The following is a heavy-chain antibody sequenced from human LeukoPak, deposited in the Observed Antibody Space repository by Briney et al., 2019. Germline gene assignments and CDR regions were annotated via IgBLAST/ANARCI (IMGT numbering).Heavy chain of an antibody. D-gene: IGHD3-10*01. CDR2: IGAYNGNT. J-gene: IGHJ3*02. CDR3: ARDGPYYGSGRGSAFDI. V-gene: IGHV1-18*01. CDR1: GYTFTSYG. Sequence: GASVKVSCKASGYTFTSYGISWVRQAPGQRLEWMGWIGAYNGNTNYAQKLQGRVTMTTDTSTSTAYMDLRSPRSDDTAVYYCARDGPYYGSGRGSAFDIWGQGTMVTVSS.